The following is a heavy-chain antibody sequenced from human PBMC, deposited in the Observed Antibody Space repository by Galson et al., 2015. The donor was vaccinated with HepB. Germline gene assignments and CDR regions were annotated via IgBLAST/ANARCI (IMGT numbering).Heavy chain of an antibody. D-gene: IGHD3-9*01. CDR2: ISYDGSNK. CDR1: GFTFSSYA. V-gene: IGHV3-30-3*01. Sequence: SLRLSCAASGFTFSSYAMHWVRQAPGKGLEWVAVISYDGSNKYYADSVKGRFTISRDNSKNTLYLQMNSLRAEDTAVYYCARVDDDILTGSPGYYYYGMDVWGQGTTVTVSS. CDR3: ARVDDDILTGSPGYYYYGMDV. J-gene: IGHJ6*02.